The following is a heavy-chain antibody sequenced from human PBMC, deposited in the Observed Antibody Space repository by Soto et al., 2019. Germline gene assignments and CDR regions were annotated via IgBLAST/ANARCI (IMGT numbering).Heavy chain of an antibody. Sequence: LRLSCAASGFSFSSYGMHWVRQAPGKGLEWVANIKQDESEKYYVDSMKGRFTVSRDNAKGSLYLQMNSLRVEDTDVYYCAKICSATRRHCGLDVWGQGITVTVAS. CDR3: AKICSATRRHCGLDV. V-gene: IGHV3-7*01. CDR1: GFSFSSYG. J-gene: IGHJ6*02. D-gene: IGHD6-25*01. CDR2: IKQDESEK.